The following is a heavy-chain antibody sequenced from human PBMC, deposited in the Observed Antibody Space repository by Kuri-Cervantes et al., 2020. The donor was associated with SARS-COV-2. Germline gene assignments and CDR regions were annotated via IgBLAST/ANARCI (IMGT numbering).Heavy chain of an antibody. CDR1: GGSSSGYY. J-gene: IGHJ5*02. Sequence: PETLSLTSAVYGGSSSGYYWGWIRQPPGKGLEWIGEINHSASTNYNPSLKSRVTISVDTSKNQFSLKLSSVTAADTAVYYCAGSLLGPAAKSSYWFDPWGRGTLVTVSS. CDR2: INHSAST. CDR3: AGSLLGPAAKSSYWFDP. D-gene: IGHD2-2*01. V-gene: IGHV4-34*01.